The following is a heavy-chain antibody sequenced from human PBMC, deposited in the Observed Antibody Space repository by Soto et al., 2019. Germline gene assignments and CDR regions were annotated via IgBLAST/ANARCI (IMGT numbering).Heavy chain of an antibody. CDR3: ARGWFGPDV. Sequence: EVQLVESGGGLVQPGGSLRLSCAASEFTFSGRSVHWVRQAPGKGLVWVSGIDTVGTGSTYADSVKGRFTSSRDNAKNTVYLQMNSLSVEDTAVYYCARGWFGPDVWGKGTTVTVSS. D-gene: IGHD3-10*01. J-gene: IGHJ6*03. CDR2: IDTVGTGS. V-gene: IGHV3-74*01. CDR1: EFTFSGRS.